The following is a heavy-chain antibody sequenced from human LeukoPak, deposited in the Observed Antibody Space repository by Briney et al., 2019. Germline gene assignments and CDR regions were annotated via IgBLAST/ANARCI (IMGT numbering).Heavy chain of an antibody. J-gene: IGHJ4*02. D-gene: IGHD6-19*01. CDR1: GGSISSGGYY. CDR3: ARELLGQWLAPFDY. Sequence: PTQTLSLTCTVSGGSISSGGYYWSWIRQHPGKGLEWIGYIYYSGSTNYNPSLKSRVTISVDTSKNQFSLKLSSVTAADTAVYYCARELLGQWLAPFDYWGQETLVTVSS. CDR2: IYYSGST. V-gene: IGHV4-31*03.